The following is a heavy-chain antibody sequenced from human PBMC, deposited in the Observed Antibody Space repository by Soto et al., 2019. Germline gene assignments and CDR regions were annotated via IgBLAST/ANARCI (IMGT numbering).Heavy chain of an antibody. CDR3: ARGRYDYGGNFHYFDY. J-gene: IGHJ4*02. CDR1: GGTFRSYA. V-gene: IGHV1-69*01. D-gene: IGHD4-17*01. Sequence: QVQLVQSGAEVKKPGSSVKVSCKASGGTFRSYAISWVRQAPGQGLEWMGGIIPIFGTANYAQKFQGRVTITADESTSTADMALSSLRSDDTAVYYCARGRYDYGGNFHYFDYWGQGTLVPVSS. CDR2: IIPIFGTA.